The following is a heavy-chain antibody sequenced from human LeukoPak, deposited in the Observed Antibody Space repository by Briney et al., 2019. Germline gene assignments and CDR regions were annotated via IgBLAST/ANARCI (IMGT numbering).Heavy chain of an antibody. V-gene: IGHV1-18*01. CDR3: ARDYYYDSSGYYSLHYYYGMDV. CDR1: GYTFTSYG. CDR2: ISAYNGNT. D-gene: IGHD3-22*01. Sequence: GASVKVSCKASGYTFTSYGISWVRQAPGQGLEWMGWISAYNGNTNYAQKLQGRVTMTTDTSTSTAYMELRSLRSDDTAVYYCARDYYYDSSGYYSLHYYYGMDVWGQGTTVTVSS. J-gene: IGHJ6*02.